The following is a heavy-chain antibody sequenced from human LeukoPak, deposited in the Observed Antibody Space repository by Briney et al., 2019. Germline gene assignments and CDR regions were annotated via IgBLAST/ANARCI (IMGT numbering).Heavy chain of an antibody. CDR1: GFTFSSYA. CDR2: LSWNSGRI. CDR3: VRGHYGSGSYPDS. V-gene: IGHV3-9*01. D-gene: IGHD3-10*01. J-gene: IGHJ4*02. Sequence: GGSLRLSCAASGFTFSSYAMHWVRQPPGKGLEWVSGLSWNSGRIGYADSVKGRFTISRDNAKKSLYLQMNSLRSEDTAFYYCVRGHYGSGSYPDSWGQGTLVTVSS.